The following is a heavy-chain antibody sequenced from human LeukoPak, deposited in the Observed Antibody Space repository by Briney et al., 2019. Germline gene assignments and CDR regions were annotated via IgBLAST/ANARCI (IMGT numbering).Heavy chain of an antibody. J-gene: IGHJ3*02. D-gene: IGHD3-22*01. CDR3: ARDSYGYYGDYAFDI. CDR2: IWYDGSKK. Sequence: PERSLRLSCAASGFTFSSHGMHWVRQAPGKGLEWVAMIWYDGSKKYYGDSVKGRFTVSRDNSKNTVDLQMNSLRVEDTAVYYCARDSYGYYGDYAFDIWGQGTLVTVSS. CDR1: GFTFSSHG. V-gene: IGHV3-33*01.